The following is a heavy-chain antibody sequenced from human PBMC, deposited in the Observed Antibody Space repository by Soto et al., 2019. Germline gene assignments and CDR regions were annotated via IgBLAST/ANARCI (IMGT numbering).Heavy chain of an antibody. CDR2: IYYSGST. CDR1: GGSISSYY. CDR3: AREEGGSGGGFDP. V-gene: IGHV4-59*01. Sequence: QVQLQESGPGLVKPSETLSLTCTVSGGSISSYYWSWIRQPPGKGLEWIGYIYYSGSTNYNPSLKSRVTISVDTSKNPFSLKLSSVTAADTAVYYCAREEGGSGGGFDPWGQGTLVTVSS. D-gene: IGHD3-10*01. J-gene: IGHJ5*02.